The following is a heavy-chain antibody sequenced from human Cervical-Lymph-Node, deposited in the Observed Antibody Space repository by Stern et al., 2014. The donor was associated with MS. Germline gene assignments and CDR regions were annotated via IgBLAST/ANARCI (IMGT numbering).Heavy chain of an antibody. CDR2: IDPIFGTT. CDR3: AGPRYNF. Sequence: MQLVESGAEVKKPGSSVKVSCKASGGTFLNYAISWVRQAPGQGLEWMGDIDPIFGTTNHAQKFQGRVTITADKSTSTAYMEVSSLRSEDTAMYYCAGPRYNFWGQGTLVVVSS. D-gene: IGHD3-9*01. CDR1: GGTFLNYA. J-gene: IGHJ4*02. V-gene: IGHV1-69*06.